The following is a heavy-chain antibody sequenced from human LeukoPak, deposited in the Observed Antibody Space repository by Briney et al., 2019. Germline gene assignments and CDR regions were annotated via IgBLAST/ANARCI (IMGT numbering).Heavy chain of an antibody. J-gene: IGHJ4*02. Sequence: SDKVSCRPSRYTFTRYYMHWVRQAPAQGLEWMGMSIHSGGSTNYAPKFQGRVTMTRDKSKRHVYLELSTVTSEDTAVYYCARDKGPYSGRSSFDYLGQGTPVTVSS. CDR1: RYTFTRYY. V-gene: IGHV1-46*01. D-gene: IGHD6-25*01. CDR2: SIHSGGST. CDR3: ARDKGPYSGRSSFDY.